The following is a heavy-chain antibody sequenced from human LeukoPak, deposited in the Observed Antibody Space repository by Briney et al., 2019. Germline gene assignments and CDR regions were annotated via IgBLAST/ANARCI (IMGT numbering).Heavy chain of an antibody. J-gene: IGHJ4*02. CDR2: IIPIFGTA. CDR1: GGTFSSYA. D-gene: IGHD3-22*01. CDR3: ARSSYDSSGYHSPHRSTTHYYYSVDY. V-gene: IGHV1-69*06. Sequence: SVKVSCKASGGTFSSYAISWVRQAPGQGLEWMGGIIPIFGTANYAQKFQGRVTITADKSTSTAYMELSSLRSEDTAVYYCARSSYDSSGYHSPHRSTTHYYYSVDYWGQGTLVTVSS.